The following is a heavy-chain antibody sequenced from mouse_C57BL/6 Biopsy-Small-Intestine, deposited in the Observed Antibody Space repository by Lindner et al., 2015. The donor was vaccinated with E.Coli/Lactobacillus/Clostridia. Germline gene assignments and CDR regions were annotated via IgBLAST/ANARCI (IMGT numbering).Heavy chain of an antibody. CDR2: IYPGSGNT. CDR3: ARSAGSSFAY. J-gene: IGHJ3*01. D-gene: IGHD1-1*01. Sequence: VQLQESGPELVKPGASVKISCKASGYSFTSYYIHWVKQGPGQGLEWIGWIYPGSGNTKYNEKFKGKATLTADTSSSTAYMQLSSLTSEDSAVYYCARSAGSSFAYWGQGTLVTVSA. CDR1: GYSFTSYY. V-gene: IGHV1-66*01.